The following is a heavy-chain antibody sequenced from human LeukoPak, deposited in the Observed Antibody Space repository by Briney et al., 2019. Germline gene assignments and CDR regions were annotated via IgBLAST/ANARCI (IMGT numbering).Heavy chain of an antibody. CDR2: IIPIFGTA. CDR1: GGAFSSYA. V-gene: IGHV1-69*13. Sequence: GASVKLSCTASGGAFSSYAISWVRQAPGQGLEWMGGIIPIFGTANYAQKLQGRVTNTADESTSTAYMELSSLRSEDTAVYYCARGAAVVWFGELLTNFDYWGQGTLVTVSS. CDR3: ARGAAVVWFGELLTNFDY. D-gene: IGHD3-10*01. J-gene: IGHJ4*02.